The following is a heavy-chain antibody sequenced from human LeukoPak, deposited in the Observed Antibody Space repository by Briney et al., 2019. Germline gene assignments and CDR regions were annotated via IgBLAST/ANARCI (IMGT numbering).Heavy chain of an antibody. V-gene: IGHV4-59*12. CDR3: ARENGYSSGWEYFQH. CDR1: GGSISSYY. J-gene: IGHJ1*01. D-gene: IGHD6-19*01. Sequence: SETLSLTCTVSGGSISSYYWSWIRQPPGKGLEWIGYIYYSGSTNYKSSLKSRVTISVDTSKNQFSLQLNSVTPEDTAVYYCARENGYSSGWEYFQHWGQGTLVTVSS. CDR2: IYYSGST.